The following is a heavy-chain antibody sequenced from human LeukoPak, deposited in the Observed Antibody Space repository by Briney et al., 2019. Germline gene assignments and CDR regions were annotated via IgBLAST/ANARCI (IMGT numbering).Heavy chain of an antibody. V-gene: IGHV3-11*04. D-gene: IGHD1-26*01. CDR2: ITDTGRAV. Sequence: GGSLRLSCAASGFTFSDYFMTWIRQAPGKGLEWVSYITDTGRAVYYADSVRGRFTISRDNAKNSLYLQMNSLRAEDTAVYYCARVVGATHNDAFDIWGQGTMVTVSS. CDR1: GFTFSDYF. CDR3: ARVVGATHNDAFDI. J-gene: IGHJ3*02.